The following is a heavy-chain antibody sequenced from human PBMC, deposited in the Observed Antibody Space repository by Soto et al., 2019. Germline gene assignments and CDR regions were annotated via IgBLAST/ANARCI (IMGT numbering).Heavy chain of an antibody. J-gene: IGHJ6*02. CDR1: GFTFTSSA. D-gene: IGHD2-2*01. CDR3: AADTAAPYPYYYYGMDV. Sequence: QMQLVQSGPEVKKPGTSVKVSCKASGFTFTSSAGQWERQARGQRLQWIGWIVVGSGNTNYAKKFQERDTITRDMSTSTAYMELSSLRSEDTSVYYCAADTAAPYPYYYYGMDVWGQGTTVTVSS. CDR2: IVVGSGNT. V-gene: IGHV1-58*01.